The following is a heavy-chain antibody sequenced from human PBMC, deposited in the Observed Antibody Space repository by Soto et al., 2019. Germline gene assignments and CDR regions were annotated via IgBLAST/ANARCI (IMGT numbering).Heavy chain of an antibody. Sequence: QVRVVQSGVEVKKPGASVKVSCKTFGYTFANYYMHWVRQAPGQGLEWMGVINPSDGTTTYAQKFQGRVTMTRVTSTRTVYMELSSLRSEDTAVYYCARVQYYYSSGYSLDYWGQGALVTVSS. CDR3: ARVQYYYSSGYSLDY. J-gene: IGHJ4*02. D-gene: IGHD3-22*01. V-gene: IGHV1-46*01. CDR1: GYTFANYY. CDR2: INPSDGTT.